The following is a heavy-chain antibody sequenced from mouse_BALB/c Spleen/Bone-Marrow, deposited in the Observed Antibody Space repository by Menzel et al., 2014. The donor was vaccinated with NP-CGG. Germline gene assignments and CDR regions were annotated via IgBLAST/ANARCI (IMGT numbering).Heavy chain of an antibody. CDR2: INPSNGAT. CDR1: GYTFTIYD. CDR3: TRGGYSNGFDY. J-gene: IGHJ2*01. V-gene: IGHV1-53*01. Sequence: QVQLQQPGAELVNLGASVKLSCKASGYTFTIYDLYWVKQRPGQGLEWIGDINPSNGATNFNERFKSKATLTIDKSSSTAYMQLSSLTSEDSVVYYCTRGGYSNGFDYWGQGTALTVSS. D-gene: IGHD2-5*01.